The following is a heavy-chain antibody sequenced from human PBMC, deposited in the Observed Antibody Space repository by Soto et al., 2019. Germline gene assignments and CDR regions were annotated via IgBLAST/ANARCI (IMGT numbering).Heavy chain of an antibody. Sequence: EVQLVESGEGLVQPGGSLRLSCAASGFTFSNYAMHWVRQAPGKELEYVSAISDNGFSTYYGDSVRGRFIISRDNSKNTLYLQMGSLRAEDMAVYYCARGPSTVATWLDYWGQGTLVTVSS. J-gene: IGHJ4*02. CDR2: ISDNGFST. V-gene: IGHV3-64*02. D-gene: IGHD4-17*01. CDR3: ARGPSTVATWLDY. CDR1: GFTFSNYA.